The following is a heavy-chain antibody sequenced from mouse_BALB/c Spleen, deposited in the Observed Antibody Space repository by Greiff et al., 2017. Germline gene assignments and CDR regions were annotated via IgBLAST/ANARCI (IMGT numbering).Heavy chain of an antibody. CDR1: GFTFSDYY. J-gene: IGHJ3*01. Sequence: EVQLVESGGGLVKPGGSLKLSCAASGFTFSDYYMYWVRQTPEKRLEWVATISDGGSYTYYPDSVKGRFTISRDNAKNNLYLQMSSLKSEDTAMYYCASNSLLRSWFAYWGQGTLVTVSA. D-gene: IGHD1-2*01. V-gene: IGHV5-4*02. CDR3: ASNSLLRSWFAY. CDR2: ISDGGSYT.